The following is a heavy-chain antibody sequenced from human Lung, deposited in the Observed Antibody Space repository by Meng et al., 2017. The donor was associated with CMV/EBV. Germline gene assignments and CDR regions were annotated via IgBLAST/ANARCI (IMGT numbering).Heavy chain of an antibody. D-gene: IGHD2-15*01. Sequence: TVSSGARSSGVYWWSWIGQNQEKGLERIGKKYYDGTANNNTYMRSRIGISVETSKKQFDLELNYGTTADMAVYFCAKQTPEKWFDPWGQGALVTVSS. CDR3: AKQTPEKWFDP. J-gene: IGHJ5*02. CDR2: KYYDGTA. CDR1: SGARSSGVYW. V-gene: IGHV4-31*03.